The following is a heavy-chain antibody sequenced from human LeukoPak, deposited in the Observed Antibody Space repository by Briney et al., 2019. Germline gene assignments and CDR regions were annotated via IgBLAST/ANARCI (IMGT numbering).Heavy chain of an antibody. CDR2: IYYSGST. D-gene: IGHD3-10*01. J-gene: IGHJ4*02. Sequence: LRLSCAASGLTFSDYYMSWIRQPPGKGLEWIGSIYYSGSTYYNPSLKSRVTISVDTSKNQFSLKLSSVTAADTAVYYCARLRSLLWFGELNDWGQGTLVTVSS. V-gene: IGHV4-39*01. CDR1: GLTFSDYY. CDR3: ARLRSLLWFGELND.